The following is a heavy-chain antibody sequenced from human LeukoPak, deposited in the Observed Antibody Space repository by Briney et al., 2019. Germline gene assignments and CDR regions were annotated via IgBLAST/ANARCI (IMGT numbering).Heavy chain of an antibody. Sequence: SETLSLTCTVSGGSIGSYYWSWIRQPPGKGLEWIGYIYYSGSTNYNPSLKSRVTISVDTSKNQFSLKLSSVTAADTAVYYCARHDYYYYGMDVWGQGATVTVSS. V-gene: IGHV4-59*08. CDR1: GGSIGSYY. CDR3: ARHDYYYYGMDV. CDR2: IYYSGST. J-gene: IGHJ6*02.